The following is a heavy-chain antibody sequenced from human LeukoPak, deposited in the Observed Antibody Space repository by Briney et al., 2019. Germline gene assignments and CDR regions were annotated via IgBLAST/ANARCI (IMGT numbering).Heavy chain of an antibody. Sequence: SETLSPTCTVSGGSISSYYWSWIRQPPGKGLEWIGYIYYSGSTNYNPSLKSRVTISVDTSKNQFSLKLSSVTAADTAVYYCARSPARETIFGVVITEIFDYWGQGTLVTVSS. D-gene: IGHD3-3*01. J-gene: IGHJ4*02. CDR2: IYYSGST. CDR3: ARSPARETIFGVVITEIFDY. CDR1: GGSISSYY. V-gene: IGHV4-59*01.